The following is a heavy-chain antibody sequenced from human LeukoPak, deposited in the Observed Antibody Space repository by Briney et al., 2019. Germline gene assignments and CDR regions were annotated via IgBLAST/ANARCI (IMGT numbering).Heavy chain of an antibody. D-gene: IGHD4-17*01. CDR3: ARDSPYGDYDAVDI. Sequence: GGSLRLSCAASGFTFSPYWMSWVRQAPGKGLEWVANIKEDGSEKYYVDSVKGRFTISRDNAKNSLYLEMTSLRAEDTAVYYCARDSPYGDYDAVDIWGQGTMVTVSS. J-gene: IGHJ3*02. CDR1: GFTFSPYW. CDR2: IKEDGSEK. V-gene: IGHV3-7*01.